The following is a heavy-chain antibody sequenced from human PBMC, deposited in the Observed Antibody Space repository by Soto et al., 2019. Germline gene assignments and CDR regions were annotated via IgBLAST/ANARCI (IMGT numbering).Heavy chain of an antibody. CDR2: IGTRSDI. Sequence: GGSLRLSCAASGFTFSTYSMHWVRQAPGKGLEWVSSIGTRSDIYYADSVKGRFTISRDNAKNSLSLQMNSLRAEDTGVYYCAREETAWPLAYGLDVWGQGTTVTVSS. J-gene: IGHJ6*02. V-gene: IGHV3-21*01. D-gene: IGHD2-21*02. CDR3: AREETAWPLAYGLDV. CDR1: GFTFSTYS.